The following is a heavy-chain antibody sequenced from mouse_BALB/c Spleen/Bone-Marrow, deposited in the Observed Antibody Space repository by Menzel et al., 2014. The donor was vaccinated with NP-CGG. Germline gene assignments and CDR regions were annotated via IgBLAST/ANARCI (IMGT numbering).Heavy chain of an antibody. D-gene: IGHD2-4*01. CDR2: IDPANGNT. Sequence: EVQLQQSGAELVKPGDSVKLSCTASGFNIKDTYMHWVTQRPEQGLEWIGRIDPANGNTKYDPKFQGKATIAADTSANTSYLQLISLTSEATAVYYCATMITDWYFDFWGAGTTVTVSS. J-gene: IGHJ1*01. V-gene: IGHV14-3*02. CDR1: GFNIKDTY. CDR3: ATMITDWYFDF.